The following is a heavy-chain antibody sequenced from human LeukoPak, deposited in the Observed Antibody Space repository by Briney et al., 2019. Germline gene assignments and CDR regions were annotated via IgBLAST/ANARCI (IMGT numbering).Heavy chain of an antibody. CDR1: GYSISSGYY. V-gene: IGHV4-38-2*02. J-gene: IGHJ6*03. CDR2: IYHSGST. CDR3: ARVEDLGYCSGGSCLHYYMDV. D-gene: IGHD2-15*01. Sequence: PSETLSLTCTVSGYSISSGYYWGWIRQPPGKGLEWIGSIYHSGSTYYNPSLKSRVTISVDTSKNQFSLKLSSVTAADTAVYYCARVEDLGYCSGGSCLHYYMDVWGKGTTVTVSS.